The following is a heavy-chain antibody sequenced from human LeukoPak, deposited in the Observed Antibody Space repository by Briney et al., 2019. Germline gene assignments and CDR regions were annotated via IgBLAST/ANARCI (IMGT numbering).Heavy chain of an antibody. Sequence: KSSETLSLTCTVSGGSISSSGSYWGWLCQPPGKGLEWIGSISHSGSTYYNPSLKSRVTISVDTSKNQFSLELGSVTAADTAVYYCARRRYCNTVSCYYFDSWGQGTLVTVSS. V-gene: IGHV4-39*07. J-gene: IGHJ4*02. D-gene: IGHD2-2*01. CDR3: ARRRYCNTVSCYYFDS. CDR1: GGSISSSGSY. CDR2: ISHSGST.